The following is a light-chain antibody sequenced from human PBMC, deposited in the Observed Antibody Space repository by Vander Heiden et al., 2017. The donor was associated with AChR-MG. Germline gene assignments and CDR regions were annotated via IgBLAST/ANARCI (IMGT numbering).Light chain of an antibody. Sequence: EILLTHSPGTLSLSPGERATLACRASQSVSSSYLAWYQQKPGQAPRLLIYGASSRATGIPDRFRGRGSGTDFTLTISRLEPEDFAVYYCQQYGSAPLYTFGQGTKLEIK. CDR2: GAS. CDR3: QQYGSAPLYT. V-gene: IGKV3-20*01. CDR1: QSVSSSY. J-gene: IGKJ2*01.